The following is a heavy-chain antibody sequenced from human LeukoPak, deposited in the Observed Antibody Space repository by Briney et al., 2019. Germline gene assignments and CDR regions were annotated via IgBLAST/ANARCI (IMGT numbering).Heavy chain of an antibody. Sequence: KLGGSLRLSCAASGFTFSDYYMSWIRQAPGKGLEWVSYISSSGSTIYYADSVKGRFTISRDNAKNSLYLQMNSLRAEDTAVYYCARRYCSSTSCRNYFDYWGQGTLVTVSS. V-gene: IGHV3-11*01. D-gene: IGHD2-2*01. CDR2: ISSSGSTI. CDR3: ARRYCSSTSCRNYFDY. CDR1: GFTFSDYY. J-gene: IGHJ4*02.